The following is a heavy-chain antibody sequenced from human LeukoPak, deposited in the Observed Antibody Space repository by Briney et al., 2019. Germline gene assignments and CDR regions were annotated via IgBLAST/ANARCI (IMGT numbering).Heavy chain of an antibody. V-gene: IGHV4-34*01. D-gene: IGHD1-7*01. CDR1: GGSFSNYY. CDR3: ARRWNYGRNYYIDV. J-gene: IGHJ6*03. Sequence: TSETLSLTCAVYGGSFSNYYWSWIRQPPGKGLEWIGEINDSGRINCNPSLMSRVTVSVDTSKNQFSLRLTSVTATDTAVYYCARRWNYGRNYYIDVWGNGATVSVSS. CDR2: INDSGRI.